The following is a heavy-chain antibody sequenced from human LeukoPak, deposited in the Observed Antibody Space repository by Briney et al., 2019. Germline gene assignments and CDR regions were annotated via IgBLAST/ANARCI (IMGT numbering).Heavy chain of an antibody. J-gene: IGHJ4*02. CDR2: IYYSGST. Sequence: PSETLSLTCTVSGGSISSSSYYWGWIRQPPGKGLEWIGSIYYSGSTYYNPSLKSRVTISVDTSKNQFSLKLSSVTAADTAAYYCGRYYDSSGSFDYWGQGTLVTVSS. CDR3: GRYYDSSGSFDY. CDR1: GGSISSSSYY. V-gene: IGHV4-39*01. D-gene: IGHD3-22*01.